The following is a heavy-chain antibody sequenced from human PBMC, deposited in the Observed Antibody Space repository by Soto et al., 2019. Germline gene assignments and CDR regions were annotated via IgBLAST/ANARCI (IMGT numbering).Heavy chain of an antibody. CDR2: IYPGDSDT. V-gene: IGHV5-51*01. CDR3: ARNRDYSNTNSPFYGMDV. Sequence: LGESLKISCKGSGYSFTSYWIGWVRQMPGKGLEWMGIIYPGDSDTRYSPSFQGQVTISADKSISTAYLQWSSLKASDTAMYYCARNRDYSNTNSPFYGMDVWGQGTTVTVSS. D-gene: IGHD4-4*01. CDR1: GYSFTSYW. J-gene: IGHJ6*02.